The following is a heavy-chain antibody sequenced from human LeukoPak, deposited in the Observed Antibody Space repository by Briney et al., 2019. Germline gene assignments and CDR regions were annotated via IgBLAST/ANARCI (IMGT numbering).Heavy chain of an antibody. J-gene: IGHJ4*02. CDR3: ARGEMATIKFDY. Sequence: ASVKVSCKASGYTFTSYDINWVRQATGQGLEWMGWMNPNSGNTGYAQKFQGRVTITRNTSISTAYMGLSSLRPEDTAVYYCARGEMATIKFDYWGQGTLVTVSS. D-gene: IGHD5-24*01. CDR1: GYTFTSYD. V-gene: IGHV1-8*03. CDR2: MNPNSGNT.